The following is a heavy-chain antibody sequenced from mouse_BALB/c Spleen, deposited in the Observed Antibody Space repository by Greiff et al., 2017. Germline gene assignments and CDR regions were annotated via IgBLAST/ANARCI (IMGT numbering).Heavy chain of an antibody. V-gene: IGHV3-2*02. D-gene: IGHD2-14*01. CDR1: GYSITSDDA. CDR3: ARSHYRYDTYDAMDY. CDR2: ISYSGST. Sequence: EVQLQQSGPGLVKPSQSLSLTCTVTGYSITSDDAWNWIRQFPGNKLEWMGYISYSGSTSYNPSLKSRISITRDTSKNQFFLQLNSVTTEDTATYYCARSHYRYDTYDAMDYWGQGTSVTVSS. J-gene: IGHJ4*01.